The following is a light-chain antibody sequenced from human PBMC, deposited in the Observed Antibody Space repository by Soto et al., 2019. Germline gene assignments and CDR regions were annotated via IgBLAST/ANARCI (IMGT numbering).Light chain of an antibody. V-gene: IGLV2-23*02. Sequence: QSVLTQPASVSGSPGQSITISCTGTSSDVGSYNLVSWYQQHPGKAPKLMIYEVSKRPSGVSNRFSGSKSGNTASLTISGLQAEDEADYYCCSYAGSSTNVVFGGGNKLTV. CDR3: CSYAGSSTNVV. CDR2: EVS. CDR1: SSDVGSYNL. J-gene: IGLJ2*01.